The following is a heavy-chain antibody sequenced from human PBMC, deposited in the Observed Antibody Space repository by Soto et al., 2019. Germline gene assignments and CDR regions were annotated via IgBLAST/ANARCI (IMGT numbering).Heavy chain of an antibody. CDR1: GGTFSSYA. V-gene: IGHV1-69*01. J-gene: IGHJ4*02. D-gene: IGHD3-22*01. Sequence: QVQLVQSGAEVKKPGSSVKVSCKASGGTFSSYAISWVRQAPGQGLEWIGGIIPIFGTANYAQKFQGRVTITADESTSTAYMELSSLRSEDTAVYYCARVPTNYYDSSGYLYYFDYWGQGTLVTVSS. CDR3: ARVPTNYYDSSGYLYYFDY. CDR2: IIPIFGTA.